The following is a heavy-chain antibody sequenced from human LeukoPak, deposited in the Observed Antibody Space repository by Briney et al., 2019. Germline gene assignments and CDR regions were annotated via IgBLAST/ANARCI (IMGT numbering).Heavy chain of an antibody. CDR1: GYTFTTYY. V-gene: IGHV1-46*01. J-gene: IGHJ4*02. Sequence: ASVKVSCKASGYTFTTYYVHWVRQAPGQGLEWMGIINPSGGSTTYAQKFRGRLTMTRDMSTSTVYMELSSLRSEDTAVYYCARDQIVDYYDSSGYWGYWGQGTLVTVSS. CDR2: INPSGGST. CDR3: ARDQIVDYYDSSGYWGY. D-gene: IGHD3-22*01.